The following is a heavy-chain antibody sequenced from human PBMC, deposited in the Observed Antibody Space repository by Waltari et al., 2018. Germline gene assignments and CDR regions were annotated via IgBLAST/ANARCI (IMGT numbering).Heavy chain of an antibody. CDR1: GGSMSTYY. V-gene: IGHV4-4*07. J-gene: IGHJ5*02. CDR3: ARGLAGYSYGSNWFDP. D-gene: IGHD5-18*01. CDR2: IYTSGST. Sequence: QVQLQESGPGLVKPSETLSLTCTVSGGSMSTYYWSWIRQPAGKGLEWIGRIYTSGSTNYNSSLKSRVTMSVDTSKNQFSLKLSSVTAADTAMYYCARGLAGYSYGSNWFDPWGQGTLVTVSS.